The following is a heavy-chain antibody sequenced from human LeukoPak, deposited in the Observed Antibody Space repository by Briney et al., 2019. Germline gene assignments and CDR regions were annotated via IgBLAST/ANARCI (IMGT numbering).Heavy chain of an antibody. Sequence: ASVKVSCKASGYTFTDYYIHWVRQAPGQGLEWMGWINPNSGGTNYAQKFQGRVTMTRDTSISTAYMELSRLRSDDTAVYYCARVPSPSSGYYHDYWGQGTLITVSS. J-gene: IGHJ4*02. CDR3: ARVPSPSSGYYHDY. V-gene: IGHV1-2*02. D-gene: IGHD3-22*01. CDR2: INPNSGGT. CDR1: GYTFTDYY.